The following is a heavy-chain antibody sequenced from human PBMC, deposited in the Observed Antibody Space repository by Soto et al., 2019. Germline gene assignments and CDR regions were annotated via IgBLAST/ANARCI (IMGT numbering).Heavy chain of an antibody. D-gene: IGHD3-16*02. CDR1: GFTFSSYA. CDR2: ISSNGGST. J-gene: IGHJ3*01. CDR3: ARGQGSGFGGVIGIG. Sequence: GESLKISCAASGFTFSSYAMHWVRQAPGKGLEYVSAISSNGGSTYYANSVKGRFTISRDNSKNTLYLQMGSLRAEDMAVYYCARGQGSGFGGVIGIGWGQGTMVTVSS. V-gene: IGHV3-64*01.